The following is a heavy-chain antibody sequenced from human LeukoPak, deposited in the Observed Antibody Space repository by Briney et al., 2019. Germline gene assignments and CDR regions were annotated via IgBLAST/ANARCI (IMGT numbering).Heavy chain of an antibody. J-gene: IGHJ6*03. Sequence: GESLKISCKGSGYSFTSYWIGWVRQMPGKGLEWMGIIYPDDSDTRYSPSFEGQVIISVDKSISTVHLQWSSLKASDTATYYCARHGHCTNGVCYSNYYYYMDVWGKGTTVTVSS. V-gene: IGHV5-51*01. CDR1: GYSFTSYW. CDR2: IYPDDSDT. D-gene: IGHD2-8*01. CDR3: ARHGHCTNGVCYSNYYYYMDV.